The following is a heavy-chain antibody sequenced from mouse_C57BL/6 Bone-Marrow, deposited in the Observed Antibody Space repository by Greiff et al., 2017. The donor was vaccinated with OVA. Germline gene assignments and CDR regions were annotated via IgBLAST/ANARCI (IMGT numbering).Heavy chain of an antibody. D-gene: IGHD2-1*01. CDR3: ARKGDYYGNYGTDFDY. CDR1: GYTFTDYY. J-gene: IGHJ2*01. Sequence: VQLQQSGPELVKPGASVKISCKASGYTFTDYYMNWVKQSHGKSLEWIGDINPNNGGTSYNQKFKGKATLTVDKSSSTAYMELRSLTSEDSAVYYCARKGDYYGNYGTDFDYWGQGTTRTVSS. CDR2: INPNNGGT. V-gene: IGHV1-26*01.